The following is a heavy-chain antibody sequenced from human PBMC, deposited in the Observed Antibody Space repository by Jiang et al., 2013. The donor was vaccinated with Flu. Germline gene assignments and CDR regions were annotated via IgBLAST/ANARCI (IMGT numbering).Heavy chain of an antibody. V-gene: IGHV6-1*01. CDR2: TYYRSKWYN. J-gene: IGHJ4*02. CDR1: GDSVSSNSAA. D-gene: IGHD2-15*01. CDR3: ARLRGYDCSGGSCYYFDY. Sequence: GLVKPSQTLSLTCAISGDSVSSNSAAWNWIRQSPSRGLEWLGRTYYRSKWYNDYAVSVKSRITINPDTSKNQFSLQLNSVTPEDTAVYYCARLRGYDCSGGSCYYFDYWGQGTLVTVSS.